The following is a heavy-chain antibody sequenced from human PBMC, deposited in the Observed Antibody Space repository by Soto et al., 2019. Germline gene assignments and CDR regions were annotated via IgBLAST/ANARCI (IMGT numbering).Heavy chain of an antibody. Sequence: GGSLRLSCVASGFSLANFPMNWVRQTPGKGLEWISYISPRGDNIYYTESVEGRFTISRDNARNSLYLQMNSLRDEDAALYYWAKGPHPNIGWPYFFESWGQGVPVTV. CDR1: GFSLANFP. CDR3: AKGPHPNIGWPYFFES. D-gene: IGHD6-19*01. CDR2: ISPRGDNI. V-gene: IGHV3-48*02. J-gene: IGHJ4*02.